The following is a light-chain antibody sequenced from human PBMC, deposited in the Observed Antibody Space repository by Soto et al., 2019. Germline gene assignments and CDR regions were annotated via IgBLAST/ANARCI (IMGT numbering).Light chain of an antibody. CDR2: GAS. Sequence: EIVMTQSPATLSVSPGARATLSCRASQSVGSDLVWYRQKPGQAPRLLIYGASNRATGVPDRFSGSGSGTVFTLTISSLQSDDFAVYYCEYYGTSITFGGGTKVEIK. CDR1: QSVGSD. CDR3: EYYGTSIT. V-gene: IGKV3-15*01. J-gene: IGKJ4*01.